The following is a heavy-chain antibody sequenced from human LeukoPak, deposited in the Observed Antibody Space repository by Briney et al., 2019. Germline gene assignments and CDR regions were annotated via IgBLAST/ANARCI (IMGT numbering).Heavy chain of an antibody. CDR1: GFTFSSYA. J-gene: IGHJ3*02. CDR3: AKDQNYYDSSGSDDAFDI. CDR2: ISGSGGST. D-gene: IGHD3-22*01. V-gene: IGHV3-23*01. Sequence: GGSLRLSCAASGFTFSSYAMSWVRQAPGKGLEWVSAISGSGGSTYYADSVKGRFTISRDNSKNTLYLQMNSLRAEDTAVYYCAKDQNYYDSSGSDDAFDIWGQGTMVTVSS.